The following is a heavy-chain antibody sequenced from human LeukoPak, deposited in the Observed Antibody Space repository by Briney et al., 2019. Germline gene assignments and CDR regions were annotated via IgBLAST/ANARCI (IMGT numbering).Heavy chain of an antibody. Sequence: GGSLRLSCAASGFTFSSYAMSWVRQAPGKGLEWVSAISGSGGSTHYAHSVKGRFTISRDNSKNTLYLQMNSLRAEDTAVYYCVKVKGMYYYYGMDVWGQGTTVTVSS. J-gene: IGHJ6*02. CDR2: ISGSGGST. CDR1: GFTFSSYA. V-gene: IGHV3-23*01. D-gene: IGHD3-10*01. CDR3: VKVKGMYYYYGMDV.